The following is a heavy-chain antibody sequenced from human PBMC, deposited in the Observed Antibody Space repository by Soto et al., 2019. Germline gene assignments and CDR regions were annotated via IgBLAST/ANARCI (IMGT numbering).Heavy chain of an antibody. D-gene: IGHD2-2*02. V-gene: IGHV5-51*01. J-gene: IGHJ6*02. CDR3: ARQGRCSSTSCYTGANFYYYGMDV. CDR2: IYPGDSDT. Sequence: EVQLVQSGAEVKKPGESLKISCKGSGYSFTSYWIGWVRQMPGKGLEWMGIIYPGDSDTRYSPSFQGQVIISADKSISTAYLQWSSLQASDTAIYYCARQGRCSSTSCYTGANFYYYGMDVWGQGTTVTVSS. CDR1: GYSFTSYW.